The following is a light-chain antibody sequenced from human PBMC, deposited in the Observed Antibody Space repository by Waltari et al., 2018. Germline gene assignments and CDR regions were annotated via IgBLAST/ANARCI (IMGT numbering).Light chain of an antibody. CDR1: QSLVHSDGITY. CDR2: KIA. Sequence: DVVMTQSPLSLPVTLGQPASIHFRSSQSLVHSDGITYLHGLQQRPGQSPRRLIYKIANRDSGVPDRFSGSGSGTDFTLKVSRVEAEDVGVYYCMQGTHWPWTFGQGTKVEIK. J-gene: IGKJ1*01. CDR3: MQGTHWPWT. V-gene: IGKV2-30*02.